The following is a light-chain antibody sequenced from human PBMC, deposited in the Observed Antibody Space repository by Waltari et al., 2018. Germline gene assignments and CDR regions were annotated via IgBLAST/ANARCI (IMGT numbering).Light chain of an antibody. V-gene: IGKV1-8*01. CDR1: QGVSTY. CDR2: ASS. Sequence: AIRMTQSPASLSASTGDRVTIPCRASQGVSTYLAWYQQKPGKAPSLLIYASSTLESGVPSKFSGSGSGTDFTLTISSLEPEDFAVYYCQQRSNWPPFGGGTKVEI. CDR3: QQRSNWPP. J-gene: IGKJ4*01.